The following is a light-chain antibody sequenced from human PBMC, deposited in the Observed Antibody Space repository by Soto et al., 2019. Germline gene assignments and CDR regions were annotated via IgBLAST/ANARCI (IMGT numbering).Light chain of an antibody. CDR3: QQYAASPRT. V-gene: IGKV3D-15*01. CDR1: QSVSSN. Sequence: EIVMTQSPATLSVSPGERATLSCRASQSVSSNLAWYQQKPGQAPRLLIYGASTRAPGIPDRFSGSGSGTDFTLTISRLEPEDFAIYYCQQYAASPRTFGQGTQVDVK. CDR2: GAS. J-gene: IGKJ1*01.